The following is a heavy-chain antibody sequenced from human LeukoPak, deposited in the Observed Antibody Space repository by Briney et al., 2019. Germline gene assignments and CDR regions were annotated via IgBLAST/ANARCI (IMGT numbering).Heavy chain of an antibody. CDR1: GFTFSSYG. V-gene: IGHV3-30*02. CDR2: IRYDGSNK. CDR3: TKGGGIGYYFDY. J-gene: IGHJ4*02. D-gene: IGHD2-15*01. Sequence: QPGGSLRLSCAASGFTFSSYGMHWVRQAPGKGLEWVAFIRYDGSNKYYADSVKGRFTISRDNSKNTLYLQMNSRRAEDTAFYSCTKGGGIGYYFDYWGQGTLVTVSS.